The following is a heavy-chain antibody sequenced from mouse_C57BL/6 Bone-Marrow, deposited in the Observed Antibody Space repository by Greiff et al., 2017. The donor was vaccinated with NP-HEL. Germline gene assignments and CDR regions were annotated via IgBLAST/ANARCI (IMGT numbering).Heavy chain of an antibody. V-gene: IGHV5-6*02. D-gene: IGHD2-4*01. J-gene: IGHJ4*01. CDR1: GFTFSSYG. CDR3: AKRPMITKDYAMDY. Sequence: DVMLVESGGDLVKPGGSLKLSCAASGFTFSSYGMSWVRQTPDKRLEWVATISSGGSYTYSPDSVKGRFTISRDNAKNTLYLQMSSLKSEDTAMYYCAKRPMITKDYAMDYWGQGTSVTVSS. CDR2: ISSGGSYT.